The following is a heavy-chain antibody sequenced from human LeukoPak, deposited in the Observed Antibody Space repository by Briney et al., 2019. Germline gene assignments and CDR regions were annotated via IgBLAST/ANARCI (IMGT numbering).Heavy chain of an antibody. Sequence: QPGGSLRLSCAASGFTFSSYSMSWVRQAPGKGLEWVANIKQDGSEKYYVDSVKGRFTVSRDNAKNSLYLQMNSLRAEDTAVYSCAMDFYGDFDFWGQGTLVTVSS. CDR3: AMDFYGDFDF. V-gene: IGHV3-7*04. J-gene: IGHJ4*02. D-gene: IGHD4-17*01. CDR2: IKQDGSEK. CDR1: GFTFSSYS.